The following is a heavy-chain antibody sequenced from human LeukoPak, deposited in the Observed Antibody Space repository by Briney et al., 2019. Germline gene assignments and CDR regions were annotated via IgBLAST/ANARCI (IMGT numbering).Heavy chain of an antibody. Sequence: GGSLRLSCTASGFAFDEHGMSWVRQVPGKGLEWVSGINWSGGSTGYADPLRGRFTISRDNVKNSLYLQMDSLSAEDTALYYCARAPITSPFYFDYWGQGTLVTVSS. CDR2: INWSGGST. CDR3: ARAPITSPFYFDY. V-gene: IGHV3-20*04. D-gene: IGHD2-2*01. CDR1: GFAFDEHG. J-gene: IGHJ4*02.